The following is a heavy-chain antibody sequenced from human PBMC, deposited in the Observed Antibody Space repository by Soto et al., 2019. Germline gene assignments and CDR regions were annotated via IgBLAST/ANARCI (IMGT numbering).Heavy chain of an antibody. CDR2: INHSGST. CDR1: GGSFSGYY. D-gene: IGHD5-18*01. Sequence: QVQLQQWGAGLLKPSETLSLTCAVYGGSFSGYYWSWIRQPPGKGLEWIGEINHSGSTNYNPSLKRRVTISVDTSKNQFSLKLRSVTAADTAVYYCARDRQDTAMSKAFDIWGQGTMVTVSS. CDR3: ARDRQDTAMSKAFDI. V-gene: IGHV4-34*01. J-gene: IGHJ3*02.